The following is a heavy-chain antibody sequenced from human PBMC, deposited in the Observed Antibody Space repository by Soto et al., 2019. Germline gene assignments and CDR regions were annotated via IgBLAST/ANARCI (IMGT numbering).Heavy chain of an antibody. CDR2: FNPSGDAT. CDR1: GYIFSNYY. Sequence: ASVKVSCKASGYIFSNYYMHWLRQAPGQGLEWMGVFNPSGDATHYAQSFQGRVSVTRDTSTSTVYMELSTLTSEDTAVYYCARRGMSKIGFDTWGQGTMVTVSS. V-gene: IGHV1-46*01. CDR3: ARRGMSKIGFDT. J-gene: IGHJ3*02. D-gene: IGHD3-10*01.